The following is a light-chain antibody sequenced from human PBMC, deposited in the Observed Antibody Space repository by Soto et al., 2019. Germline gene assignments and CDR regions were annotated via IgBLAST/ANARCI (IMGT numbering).Light chain of an antibody. V-gene: IGKV1-39*01. CDR2: AAS. CDR3: QQSFSVTLS. J-gene: IGKJ4*01. CDR1: QSISNY. Sequence: DIQMTQSQSSLSASVGDIVTIICPASQSISNYLNWYQKKPGKDPKILISAASSLQSGVPSRFSGSGSGTDFNLAITSLQTDDFATYLCQQSFSVTLSFCGETKVDI.